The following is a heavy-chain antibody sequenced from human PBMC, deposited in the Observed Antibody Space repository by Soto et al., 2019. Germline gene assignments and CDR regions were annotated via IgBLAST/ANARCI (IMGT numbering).Heavy chain of an antibody. Sequence: GGSLRLSCAASGFSFNSYWMTWVRQAPGKGLEWVANIKEDGSEKYYADSVKGRFTISRDNAKNSLYLQMNSLRAEDTAVYYCAREGVVVAATASYYYYYMDVWGKGTTVTVSS. CDR3: AREGVVVAATASYYYYYMDV. V-gene: IGHV3-7*01. D-gene: IGHD2-15*01. CDR2: IKEDGSEK. J-gene: IGHJ6*03. CDR1: GFSFNSYW.